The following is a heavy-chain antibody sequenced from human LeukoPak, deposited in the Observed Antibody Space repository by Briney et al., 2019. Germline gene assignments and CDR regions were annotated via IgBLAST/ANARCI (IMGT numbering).Heavy chain of an antibody. Sequence: ASVKVSCKASGYTFTSYGISWVRQAPGQGLEGMGWISAYNGNTNYAQKLQGRVTMTTDTSTSTAYMELRSLRSDDTAVYYCARALWEYQLLYDGALGYWGQGTLVIVSS. J-gene: IGHJ4*02. D-gene: IGHD2-2*02. CDR3: ARALWEYQLLYDGALGY. V-gene: IGHV1-18*01. CDR1: GYTFTSYG. CDR2: ISAYNGNT.